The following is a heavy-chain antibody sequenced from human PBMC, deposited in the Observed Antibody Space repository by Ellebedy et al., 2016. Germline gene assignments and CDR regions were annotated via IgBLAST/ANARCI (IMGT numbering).Heavy chain of an antibody. CDR2: IYTSGST. Sequence: SETLSLXXTVSGGSISSYYCSWIRQPAGKGLEWIGRIYTSGSTDYNPSLKSRITMSVDTSKNQFSLKLSSVTAADTAMYYCAREDGFCSGTRCHYYYYMDVWGKGTTVTVSS. CDR1: GGSISSYY. D-gene: IGHD2-2*01. J-gene: IGHJ6*03. CDR3: AREDGFCSGTRCHYYYYMDV. V-gene: IGHV4-4*07.